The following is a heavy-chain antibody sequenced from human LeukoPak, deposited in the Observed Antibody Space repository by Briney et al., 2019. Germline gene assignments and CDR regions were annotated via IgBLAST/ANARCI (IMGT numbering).Heavy chain of an antibody. J-gene: IGHJ3*02. CDR2: IYWNDDK. V-gene: IGHV2-5*01. CDR1: GFSLSTSGVG. CDR3: AHRAYGSGSYSKPPGAFDI. D-gene: IGHD3-10*01. Sequence: SGPTLVKPTQTLTLTCTFSGFSLSTSGVGVGWIRQPPGKALEWLALIYWNDDKRYSPSLKSRLTITKDTSKNKVVLTMTNMDPVDTATYTCAHRAYGSGSYSKPPGAFDIWGQGIMVTVSS.